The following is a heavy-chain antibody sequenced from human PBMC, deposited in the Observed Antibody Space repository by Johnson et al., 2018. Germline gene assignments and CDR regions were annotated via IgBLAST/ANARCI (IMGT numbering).Heavy chain of an antibody. Sequence: QVQLVQSGGGVVQPGRSLGLSCAASGFTFSNYGMHWVRQAPGKGLEWVAVISYDGSSQYYADSVKGRFTISRANSKNTMYWQMNSLRAEDTAVYYGAKRRGTPSTLFDAFDVWGQGTMVTVSS. V-gene: IGHV3-30*18. D-gene: IGHD3-16*01. J-gene: IGHJ3*01. CDR2: ISYDGSSQ. CDR1: GFTFSNYG. CDR3: AKRRGTPSTLFDAFDV.